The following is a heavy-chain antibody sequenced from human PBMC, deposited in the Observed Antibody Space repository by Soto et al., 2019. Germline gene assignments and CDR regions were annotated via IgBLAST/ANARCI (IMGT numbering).Heavy chain of an antibody. CDR3: ARDFSPAEQNWNDAYNYFDP. J-gene: IGHJ5*02. CDR1: GFTLTTYA. Sequence: GASVKVSCKASGFTLTTYAITWVRQAPGQGLEWMGWISASNGNTNYAQKFRGKVTMTTDTSTSTAYMELRSLRSDDTAVYYCARDFSPAEQNWNDAYNYFDPWGQGTLVTVSS. V-gene: IGHV1-18*04. CDR2: ISASNGNT. D-gene: IGHD1-1*01.